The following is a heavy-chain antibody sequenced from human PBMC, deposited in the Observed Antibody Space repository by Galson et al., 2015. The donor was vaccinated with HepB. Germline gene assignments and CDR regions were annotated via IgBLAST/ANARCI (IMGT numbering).Heavy chain of an antibody. Sequence: CAISGDSVSNNNAAWYWIRQSPSRGLEWLGRTYYRARWYSDYTVSLRSRITINADTSKNQFSLQLNSVTPADTAVYSCARVPGTIYYYGMDVWGQGTTVTVSS. D-gene: IGHD2-2*01. CDR1: GDSVSNNNAA. CDR2: TYYRARWYS. J-gene: IGHJ6*02. V-gene: IGHV6-1*01. CDR3: ARVPGTIYYYGMDV.